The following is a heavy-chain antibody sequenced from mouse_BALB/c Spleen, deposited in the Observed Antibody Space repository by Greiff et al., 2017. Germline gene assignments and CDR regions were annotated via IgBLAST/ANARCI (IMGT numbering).Heavy chain of an antibody. CDR2: INPSSGYT. CDR1: GYTFTSYT. Sequence: QVQLKESAAELARPGASVKMSCKASGYTFTSYTMHWVKQRPGQGLEWIGYINPSSGYTEYNQKFKDKTTLTADKSSSTAYMQLSSLTSEDSAVYYCARGVAWFAYWGQGTLVTVSA. CDR3: ARGVAWFAY. V-gene: IGHV1-4*02. D-gene: IGHD1-1*02. J-gene: IGHJ3*01.